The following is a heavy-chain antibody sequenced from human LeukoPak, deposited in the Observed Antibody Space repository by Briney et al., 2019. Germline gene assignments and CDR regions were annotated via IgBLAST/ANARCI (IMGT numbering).Heavy chain of an antibody. Sequence: SETLSLTCTVPGGSISSYYWSWIRQPAGKGLEWIGRIYTSGSTNYNPSLKSRVTISVDTSRNQFSLKLSSVTAADTAIYFCARGSRLVSMIRGAGGFDYWGQGTLVTVSS. CDR3: ARGSRLVSMIRGAGGFDY. CDR2: IYTSGST. D-gene: IGHD3-10*01. CDR1: GGSISSYY. V-gene: IGHV4-4*07. J-gene: IGHJ4*02.